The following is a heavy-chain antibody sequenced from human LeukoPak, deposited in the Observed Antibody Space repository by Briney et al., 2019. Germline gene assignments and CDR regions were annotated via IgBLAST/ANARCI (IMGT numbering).Heavy chain of an antibody. CDR2: IRYDGSNK. CDR3: AKDLSQWLLPYYFDY. D-gene: IGHD3-22*01. Sequence: PGRSLRLSCAASGFTFSSYGMHWVRQAPGKGREWVAFIRYDGSNKYYADSVKGRFTISRDNSKNTLYLQMNSLRAEDTAVYYCAKDLSQWLLPYYFDYWGQGTLVTVSS. V-gene: IGHV3-30*02. CDR1: GFTFSSYG. J-gene: IGHJ4*02.